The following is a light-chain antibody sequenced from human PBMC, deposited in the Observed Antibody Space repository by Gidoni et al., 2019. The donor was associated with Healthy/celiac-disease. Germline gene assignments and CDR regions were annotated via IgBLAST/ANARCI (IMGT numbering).Light chain of an antibody. V-gene: IGKV3-11*01. J-gene: IGKJ4*01. CDR3: QQRSNWPPLT. CDR1: QSVSSY. CDR2: DAS. Sequence: EIVLTQSPATLSLSPGERATLSCRASQSVSSYLAWYQLKPGQAPRLLIYDASNRATGIPARFSGSGSGTDFTLTLSSLEPEDFAVYYCQQRSNWPPLTFGGGTKVEIK.